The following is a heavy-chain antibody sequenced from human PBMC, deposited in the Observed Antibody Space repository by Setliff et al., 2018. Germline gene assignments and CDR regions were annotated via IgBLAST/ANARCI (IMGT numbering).Heavy chain of an antibody. Sequence: ASVKVSCKASGFTSTNYAIHWVRQAPGQRPECMGWIHAGNGDTKYSQKFQGRVTITRDTSASTVYMELSSLRSEDTAVYYCAISTIFGVVSPTPDAFDIWGQGTMVTVSS. J-gene: IGHJ3*02. D-gene: IGHD3-3*01. CDR2: IHAGNGDT. V-gene: IGHV1-3*01. CDR3: AISTIFGVVSPTPDAFDI. CDR1: GFTSTNYA.